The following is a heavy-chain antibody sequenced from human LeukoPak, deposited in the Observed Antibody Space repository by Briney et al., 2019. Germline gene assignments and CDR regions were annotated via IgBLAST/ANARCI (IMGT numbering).Heavy chain of an antibody. CDR1: GGSFSGYY. Sequence: SETLSLTCAVYGGSFSGYYWSWIRQPPGKGLEWIGEINHSGSTNHNPSLKSRVTISVDTSKNQFSLKLSSVTAADTAVYYCARGRVGGVVPAARLFEYWGQGTLVTVSS. J-gene: IGHJ4*02. V-gene: IGHV4-34*01. D-gene: IGHD2-2*01. CDR2: INHSGST. CDR3: ARGRVGGVVPAARLFEY.